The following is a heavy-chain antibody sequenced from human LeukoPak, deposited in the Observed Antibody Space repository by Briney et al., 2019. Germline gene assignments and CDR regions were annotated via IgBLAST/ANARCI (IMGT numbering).Heavy chain of an antibody. J-gene: IGHJ4*02. Sequence: GGSLRLSCAVSGLTFSTYSMTWVRQGPGKGLEWVSAVSGSGGNTSYADSVKGRFTISRDNSKNTLYLQMNSLRAEDTAVYYCAKDRSSGWYTTLDYWGQGVLVTVSS. CDR1: GLTFSTYS. V-gene: IGHV3-23*01. CDR3: AKDRSSGWYTTLDY. D-gene: IGHD6-19*01. CDR2: VSGSGGNT.